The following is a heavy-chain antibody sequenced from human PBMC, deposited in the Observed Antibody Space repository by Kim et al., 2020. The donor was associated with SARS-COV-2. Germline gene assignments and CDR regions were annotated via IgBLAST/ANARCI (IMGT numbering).Heavy chain of an antibody. D-gene: IGHD6-13*01. CDR3: ARDTTTAAADNYYYYGMDV. Sequence: KGRFTISRDNAKNSLYLKMNGLRAEDTAVYYCARDTTTAAADNYYYYGMDVWGQGTTVTVSS. V-gene: IGHV3-11*06. J-gene: IGHJ6*02.